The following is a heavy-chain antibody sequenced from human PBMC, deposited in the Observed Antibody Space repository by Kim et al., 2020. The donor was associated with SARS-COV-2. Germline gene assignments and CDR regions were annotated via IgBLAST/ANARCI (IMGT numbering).Heavy chain of an antibody. D-gene: IGHD4-17*01. V-gene: IGHV1-2*02. J-gene: IGHJ4*02. CDR3: ASNLLYGELDY. CDR2: T. Sequence: TNYAQKFQGRVTMTRDTSISTAYMELSRLRSDDTAVYYCASNLLYGELDYWGQGTLVTVSS.